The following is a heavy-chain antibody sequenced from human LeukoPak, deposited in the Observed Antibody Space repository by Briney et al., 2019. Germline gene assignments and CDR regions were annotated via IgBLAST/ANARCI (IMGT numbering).Heavy chain of an antibody. CDR2: INPNSGDT. D-gene: IGHD2-2*01. V-gene: IGHV1-2*06. CDR1: GYTFTAYH. J-gene: IGHJ4*02. Sequence: VKVSCKASGYTFTAYHMDWVRPAPGQGLEWMGRINPNSGDTNYAQKFQGRVTMTRDTSISTAYMELSRLRSDDTAVYYCARDYCSSTSCLIDYWGQGTLVSVSS. CDR3: ARDYCSSTSCLIDY.